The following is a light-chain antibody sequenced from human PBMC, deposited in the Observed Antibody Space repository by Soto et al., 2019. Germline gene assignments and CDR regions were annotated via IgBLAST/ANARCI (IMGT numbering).Light chain of an antibody. Sequence: IQLTQSPSSLSASVGDRVTITCRASQDITSYLAWYQQKPGKAPKLLIYAASTLQRGVPSRFSGSGSGTDFTLTISSLQPEDFATDYCQQLNTYPLTFGGGTKVEIK. V-gene: IGKV1-9*01. CDR1: QDITSY. J-gene: IGKJ4*01. CDR2: AAS. CDR3: QQLNTYPLT.